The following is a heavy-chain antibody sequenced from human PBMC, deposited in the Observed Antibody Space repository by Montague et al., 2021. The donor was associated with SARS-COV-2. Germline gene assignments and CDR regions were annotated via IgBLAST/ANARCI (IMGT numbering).Heavy chain of an antibody. CDR3: ARGRVLTIFGVVGAFHI. V-gene: IGHV4-31*03. J-gene: IGHJ3*02. Sequence: TLSLTCTVSGSSISRAGYYLSWIRKHPWRGMEWIGCIYYSGCTYYNPSLKSRVTVSVDTSKNQFSLKLSSVTAADTAVYYCARGRVLTIFGVVGAFHIWGPGTMVTASS. CDR2: IYYSGCT. D-gene: IGHD3-3*01. CDR1: GSSISRAGYY.